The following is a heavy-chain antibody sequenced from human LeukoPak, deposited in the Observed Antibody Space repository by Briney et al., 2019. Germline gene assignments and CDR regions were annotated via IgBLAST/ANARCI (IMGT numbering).Heavy chain of an antibody. D-gene: IGHD6-13*01. CDR3: ARHPYSSSWTSYSD. J-gene: IGHJ4*02. CDR1: GGSISSYY. Sequence: SETLSLTCTVSGGSISSYYWSCIRQPPGKGLEWIGYIYDSGSTNYHPSLKSRVTISVDTSKNQFSLRLSSVTAADTAVYYCARHPYSSSWTSYSDWGQGTLVTVSS. CDR2: IYDSGST. V-gene: IGHV4-59*08.